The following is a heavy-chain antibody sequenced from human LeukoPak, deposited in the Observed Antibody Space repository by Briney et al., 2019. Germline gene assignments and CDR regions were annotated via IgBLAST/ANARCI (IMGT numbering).Heavy chain of an antibody. CDR1: GFTFSSYG. D-gene: IGHD3-16*01. CDR2: IWYDGSNK. J-gene: IGHJ4*02. V-gene: IGHV3-33*01. Sequence: GGSLRLSCEASGFTFSSYGMHWVRQAPGKGLEWVAVIWYDGSNKYYADSVKGRFTISRDNSKNTLYLQMNSLRAEDTAVYYCARDRQDWGIDYWGQGTLVTVSS. CDR3: ARDRQDWGIDY.